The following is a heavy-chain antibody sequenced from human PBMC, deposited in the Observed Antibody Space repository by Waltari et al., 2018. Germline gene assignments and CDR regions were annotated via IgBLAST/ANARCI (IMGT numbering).Heavy chain of an antibody. V-gene: IGHV3-30*18. CDR1: GFTFSSYG. CDR2: IWYDGSNK. Sequence: QVQLVESGGGVVQPGRSLRLSCAAPGFTFSSYGMHWVRQAPGKGLEWVAVIWYDGSNKYYADSVKGRFTISRDNSKNTLYLQMNSLRAEDTAVYYCAKDLIDYGDPHDAFDIWGQGTMVTVSS. CDR3: AKDLIDYGDPHDAFDI. J-gene: IGHJ3*02. D-gene: IGHD4-17*01.